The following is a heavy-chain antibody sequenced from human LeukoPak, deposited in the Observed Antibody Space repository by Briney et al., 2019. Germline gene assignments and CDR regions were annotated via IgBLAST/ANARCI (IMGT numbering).Heavy chain of an antibody. CDR2: ISYDGSNK. J-gene: IGHJ6*02. V-gene: IGHV3-30*18. CDR3: AKDYAVTPLYYYYYGMDV. CDR1: GFTFSSYG. Sequence: PGGSLRLSCAASGFTFSSYGMHWVRQAPGKGLEWVAVISYDGSNKYYADSVKGRFTISRDNSKNTLYLQMNSLRAEDTAVYYCAKDYAVTPLYYYYYGMDVWGQGTTVTVSS. D-gene: IGHD4-11*01.